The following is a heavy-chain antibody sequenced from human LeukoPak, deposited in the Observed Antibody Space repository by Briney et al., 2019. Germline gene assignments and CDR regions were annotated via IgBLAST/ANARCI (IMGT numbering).Heavy chain of an antibody. J-gene: IGHJ4*02. CDR3: ARVPGNRRVVAGTGLDY. V-gene: IGHV3-48*03. CDR1: GFAFSTYE. Sequence: GGSLRLSCAASGFAFSTYEMNWVREAPGKGLEWVSYISSGGSTIYYADSVKGRFTISRDNAKNSLYLQMNSLRAEDTAVYYCARVPGNRRVVAGTGLDYWGQGTLVTVSS. D-gene: IGHD6-19*01. CDR2: ISSGGSTI.